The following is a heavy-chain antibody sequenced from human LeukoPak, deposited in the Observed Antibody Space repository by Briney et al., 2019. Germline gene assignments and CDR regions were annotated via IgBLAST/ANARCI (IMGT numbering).Heavy chain of an antibody. D-gene: IGHD1-26*01. V-gene: IGHV3-21*01. CDR1: GFTFSSYS. Sequence: GGSLRLSCAASGFTFSSYSMNWVRQAPGKGLEWVSSISSSSYIYYADSVKGRFTISRDNAKNSLYLQMNSLRAEDTAVYYCARDRLRGSPPYWGQGTLVTVSS. J-gene: IGHJ4*02. CDR3: ARDRLRGSPPY. CDR2: ISSSSYI.